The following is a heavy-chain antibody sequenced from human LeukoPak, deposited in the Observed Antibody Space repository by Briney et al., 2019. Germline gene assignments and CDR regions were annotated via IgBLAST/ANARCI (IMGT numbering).Heavy chain of an antibody. J-gene: IGHJ4*02. Sequence: SSETLSLXCTVSGGSISSYYWSWIRQPPGKGLELVGSIYYSGRTNYNPSLKSRVTISVDTSKNQFSLKLSSVTAADTAVYYCARVSYSSGWYAPYYFDYWGQGTLVTVSS. D-gene: IGHD6-19*01. CDR3: ARVSYSSGWYAPYYFDY. CDR1: GGSISSYY. V-gene: IGHV4-59*01. CDR2: IYYSGRT.